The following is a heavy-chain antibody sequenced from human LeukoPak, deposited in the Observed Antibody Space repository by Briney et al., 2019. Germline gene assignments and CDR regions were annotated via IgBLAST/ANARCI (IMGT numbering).Heavy chain of an antibody. CDR3: AKGRYCSSTSCYGTPYYYYYMDV. CDR1: GFTFSSYA. V-gene: IGHV3-23*01. J-gene: IGHJ6*03. CDR2: ISGSGGST. Sequence: GGSLRLSCAASGFTFSSYAMSWVRQAPGKGLEWVSAISGSGGSTYYADSVKGRFTISRDNSKNTLYLQMNSLRAEDTAVYYCAKGRYCSSTSCYGTPYYYYYMDVWGKGTTATVSS. D-gene: IGHD2-2*01.